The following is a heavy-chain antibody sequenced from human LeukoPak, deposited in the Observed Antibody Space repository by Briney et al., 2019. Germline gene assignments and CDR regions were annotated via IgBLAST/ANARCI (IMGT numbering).Heavy chain of an antibody. CDR1: EFTFSSYG. Sequence: GRSLRLSCAASEFTFSSYGMHWVRQAPGKGLEWVAVISYDGSNKYYADSVVGRFTISRDNSKNTLYLQMNSLRSEDTAVYYCARDHRFPVVTAIAPGGLFDYWGQGTLVTVSS. CDR2: ISYDGSNK. CDR3: ARDHRFPVVTAIAPGGLFDY. V-gene: IGHV3-30*03. D-gene: IGHD2-21*02. J-gene: IGHJ4*02.